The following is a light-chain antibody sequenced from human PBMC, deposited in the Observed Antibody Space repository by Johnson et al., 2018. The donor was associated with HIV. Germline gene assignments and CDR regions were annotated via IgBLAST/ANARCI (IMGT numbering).Light chain of an antibody. V-gene: IGLV1-51*02. CDR1: SSNIGNNY. Sequence: QSVLTQPPSVSAAPGQKVTISCSGSSSNIGNNYVSWYQQLPGTAPKLLIYRNNQRHSGIPDRFSGSKSGTSATLGITGLQTGDEADYYCGTWDTGLSAPYVFGTGTKVTVL. J-gene: IGLJ1*01. CDR2: RNN. CDR3: GTWDTGLSAPYV.